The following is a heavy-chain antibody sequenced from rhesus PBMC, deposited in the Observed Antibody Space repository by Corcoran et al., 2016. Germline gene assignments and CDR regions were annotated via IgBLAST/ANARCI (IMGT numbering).Heavy chain of an antibody. Sequence: EVRLVESGGGLAKPGGSLRLSCAASGFTVGSYWMHWVRAATGKGLGGRSVFKTLCRSTQESDALKVRFTIARENAKNTRYLQMDRLRAEDTAVYDVARAYSSGWLDYGGQGVLGTVSS. CDR2: FKTLCRST. CDR3: ARAYSSGWLDY. D-gene: IGHD6-31*01. V-gene: IGHV3-14*01. CDR1: GFTVGSYW. J-gene: IGHJ4*01.